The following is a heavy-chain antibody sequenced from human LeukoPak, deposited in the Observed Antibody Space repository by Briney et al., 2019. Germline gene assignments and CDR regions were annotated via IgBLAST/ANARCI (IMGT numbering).Heavy chain of an antibody. Sequence: GGSLRLSCAASGFTFSSYAMSWVRQAPGKGLQWVANIKTDGSEKYYVDSVKGRFTISRDNAKNSLYLQMNSLRAEDTAVYYCATYSSLNRREFQYWGQGTLLTVSS. CDR1: GFTFSSYA. J-gene: IGHJ1*01. CDR2: IKTDGSEK. D-gene: IGHD3-22*01. CDR3: ATYSSLNRREFQY. V-gene: IGHV3-7*01.